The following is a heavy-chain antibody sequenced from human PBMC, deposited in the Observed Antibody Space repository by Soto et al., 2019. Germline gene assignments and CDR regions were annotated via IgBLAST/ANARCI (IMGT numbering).Heavy chain of an antibody. CDR1: GGSISSSNW. V-gene: IGHV4-4*02. CDR3: ARAKVVLRFLEWFRRGFDY. Sequence: SETLSLTCAVSGGSISSSNWWSWVRQPPGKGLEWIGEIYHSGSTNYNPSLKSRVTISVDTSKNQFSLKLSSVTAADTAVYYCARAKVVLRFLEWFRRGFDYWGQGTLVTVSS. CDR2: IYHSGST. J-gene: IGHJ4*02. D-gene: IGHD3-3*01.